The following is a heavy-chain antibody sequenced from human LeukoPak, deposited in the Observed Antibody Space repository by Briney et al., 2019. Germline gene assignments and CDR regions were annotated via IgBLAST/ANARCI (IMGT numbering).Heavy chain of an antibody. CDR1: GGTFSSYA. V-gene: IGHV1-69*04. CDR3: ARVLVRGNDYFDY. Sequence: SVKVSCKASGGTFSSYAISWVRQAPGQGLEWMGRIIPILGIANYAQKFQGRVTITADKSTSTAYMELSSLRSEDTAVYYCARVLVRGNDYFDYWGQGTLVTVSS. J-gene: IGHJ4*02. D-gene: IGHD3-10*01. CDR2: IIPILGIA.